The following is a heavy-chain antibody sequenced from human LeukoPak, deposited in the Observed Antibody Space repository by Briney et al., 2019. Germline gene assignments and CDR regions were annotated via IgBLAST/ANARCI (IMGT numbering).Heavy chain of an antibody. CDR2: ISSSSSYT. CDR1: GFTFSDYY. D-gene: IGHD3-16*01. V-gene: IGHV3-11*06. J-gene: IGHJ6*02. CDR3: ARDLPGGYYYYGMDV. Sequence: GGSLRLSCAASGFTFSDYYMSWIRQAPGKGLEWVSYISSSSSYTNYADSVKGRFTISRDNAKNSLYLQMNSLRAEDTAVYYCARDLPGGYYYYGMDVRGQGTTVTVSS.